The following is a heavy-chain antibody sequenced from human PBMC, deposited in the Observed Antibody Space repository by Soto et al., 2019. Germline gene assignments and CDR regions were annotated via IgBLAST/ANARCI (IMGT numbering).Heavy chain of an antibody. CDR3: ATGGLYI. CDR2: IGTAGDT. CDR1: GFTFSNYD. D-gene: IGHD3-16*01. Sequence: VQLVESGGGLVQPGGSLRLSCAASGFTFSNYDMHWVRQTTGKGLEWVSGIGTAGDTYYPGSVKGRFSISREDGKNSVYLQMNSLRVEDTAVYYCATGGLYICGQGTLVTVSS. J-gene: IGHJ4*02. V-gene: IGHV3-13*01.